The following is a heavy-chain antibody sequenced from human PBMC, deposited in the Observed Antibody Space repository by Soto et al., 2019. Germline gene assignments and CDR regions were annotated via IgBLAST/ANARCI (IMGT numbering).Heavy chain of an antibody. CDR3: AKDQEVAVAGDY. D-gene: IGHD6-19*01. J-gene: IGHJ4*02. V-gene: IGHV3-23*01. CDR2: ISGSGGST. Sequence: GSLRLSCAASGFTFSSYAMSWVRQAPGKGLEWVSAISGSGGSTYYADSVKGRFTISRDNSKNTLYLQMNSLRAEDTAVYYCAKDQEVAVAGDYWGQGTPVTVSS. CDR1: GFTFSSYA.